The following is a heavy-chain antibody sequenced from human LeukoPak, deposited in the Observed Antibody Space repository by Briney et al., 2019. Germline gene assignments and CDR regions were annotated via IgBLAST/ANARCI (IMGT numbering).Heavy chain of an antibody. D-gene: IGHD3-22*01. J-gene: IGHJ4*02. CDR1: GFAFSAYE. CDR2: IAGSDTRT. V-gene: IGHV3-48*03. Sequence: GGSLRLSCAASGFAFSAYEMNWVRQAPGKGLEWVSYIAGSDTRTYYADSVKGRFTIFGDNTKNSLYLQMNSLRAEDTGLYYCTTLGYHLDSWGQGTLVTVSS. CDR3: TTLGYHLDS.